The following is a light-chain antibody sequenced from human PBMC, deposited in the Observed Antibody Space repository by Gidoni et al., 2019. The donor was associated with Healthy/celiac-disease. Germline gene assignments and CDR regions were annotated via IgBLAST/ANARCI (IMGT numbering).Light chain of an antibody. CDR2: DAS. V-gene: IGKV1-33*01. CDR1: QDISKY. Sequence: DIQMTQSPSSLSASVGDRVTITCQASQDISKYLNWYQQKPGKAPKLLIYDASNLETGVPSRFSGSGSGTDFTFTISSLQPEDTATYYCQQYDYLVFTFXPXTKVDIK. J-gene: IGKJ3*01. CDR3: QQYDYLVFT.